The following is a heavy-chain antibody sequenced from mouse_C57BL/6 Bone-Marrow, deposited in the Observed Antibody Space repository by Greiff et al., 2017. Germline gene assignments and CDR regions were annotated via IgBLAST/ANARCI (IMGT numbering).Heavy chain of an antibody. J-gene: IGHJ1*03. CDR2: IDPANGNT. Sequence: EVKLVESVAELVRPGASVKLSCTASGFNIKNTYMHWVKQRPEQGLVWIGRIDPANGNTKYAPKFPGKATITAYTSSNTAYLQLSSLTSEDTAIYYCARRGVLWLRRGSYWYFDVWGTGTTVTVSS. D-gene: IGHD2-2*01. V-gene: IGHV14-3*01. CDR1: GFNIKNTY. CDR3: ARRGVLWLRRGSYWYFDV.